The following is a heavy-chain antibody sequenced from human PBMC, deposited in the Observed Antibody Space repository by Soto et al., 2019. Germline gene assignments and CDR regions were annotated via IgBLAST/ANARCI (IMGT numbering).Heavy chain of an antibody. CDR3: ARQIYDSDTGPNFQYYFDS. CDR2: IDPSDSQT. CDR1: GYSFAGYW. J-gene: IGHJ4*02. Sequence: GEYLKISCKGSGYSFAGYWITWVRQKPGKGLEWMGRIDPSDSQTYYSPSFRGHVTISVTKSITTVFLQWSSLRASDTAMYYCARQIYDSDTGPNFQYYFDSWGQGTPVTVSS. V-gene: IGHV5-10-1*01. D-gene: IGHD3-22*01.